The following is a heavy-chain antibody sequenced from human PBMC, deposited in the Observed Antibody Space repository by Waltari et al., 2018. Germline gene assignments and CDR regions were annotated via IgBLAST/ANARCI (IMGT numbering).Heavy chain of an antibody. CDR3: ARDLGNISGDDAFDI. J-gene: IGHJ3*02. V-gene: IGHV1-2*06. D-gene: IGHD3-10*01. Sequence: QVQLVQSGAEVKKPGASVKVSCKASGYTFTGYYMHWVRQAPGQGLEWMGRINPNRGGTNYAQKFKGRVTMTRDTSISPAYMELSRLRSDDTAVYYCARDLGNISGDDAFDIWGQGTMVTVSS. CDR2: INPNRGGT. CDR1: GYTFTGYY.